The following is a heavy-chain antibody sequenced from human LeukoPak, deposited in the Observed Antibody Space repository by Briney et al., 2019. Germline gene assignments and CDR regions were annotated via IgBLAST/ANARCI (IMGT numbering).Heavy chain of an antibody. V-gene: IGHV3-21*01. Sequence: GFLRLFCAASGFTFRSYSMNWVRRGPGEGLEWVLSISSSSSYIYYADSVKGRFTISRDNAKNSLYLQMNSLRAEDTAVYYCARAPDYGDYDYFDYWGQGTLVTVSS. J-gene: IGHJ4*02. CDR2: ISSSSSYI. CDR1: GFTFRSYS. CDR3: ARAPDYGDYDYFDY. D-gene: IGHD4-17*01.